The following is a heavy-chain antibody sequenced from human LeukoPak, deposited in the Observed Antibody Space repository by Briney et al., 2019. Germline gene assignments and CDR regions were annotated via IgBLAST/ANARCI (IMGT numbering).Heavy chain of an antibody. CDR2: INTNTGNP. CDR1: GYTFTSYA. CDR3: ARATGYYYGSGSYYTPHAFDI. V-gene: IGHV7-4-1*02. Sequence: GASVKVSCKASGYTFTSYAMNWVRQAPGQGLEWMGWINTNTGNPTYAQGFTGRFVFSLDTSVSTAYLQISSLKAEDTAVYYCARATGYYYGSGSYYTPHAFDIWGQGTMVTVSS. D-gene: IGHD3-10*01. J-gene: IGHJ3*02.